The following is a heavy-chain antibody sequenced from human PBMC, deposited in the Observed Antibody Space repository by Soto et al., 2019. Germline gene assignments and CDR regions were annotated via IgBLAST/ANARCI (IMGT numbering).Heavy chain of an antibody. CDR2: INHSGST. J-gene: IGHJ6*03. V-gene: IGHV4-34*01. CDR1: GGSFIGYY. CDR3: ARGRYGDYYYYMDV. Sequence: SETLSLTCAVYGGSFIGYYWSWIRQPPGKGLEWIGEINHSGSTNYNPSLKSRVTISVDTSKNQFSLKLSSVTAADTAVYYCARGRYGDYYYYMDVWGNGTTVTVSS. D-gene: IGHD4-17*01.